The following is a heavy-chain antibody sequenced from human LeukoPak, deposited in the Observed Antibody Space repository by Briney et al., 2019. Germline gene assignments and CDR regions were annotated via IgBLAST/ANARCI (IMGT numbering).Heavy chain of an antibody. Sequence: GGSLRLSCAASGFTFSSYGMHWVRQTPGRGLEWVAFIRYDGTIKYYGDSVKGRFTISRDNSKNTLYLQMNSLRAKDTAVYYCAKNPGYCSSTSCYRSSGYYYYMDVWGKGTTVTVSS. D-gene: IGHD2-2*01. CDR2: IRYDGTIK. CDR1: GFTFSSYG. V-gene: IGHV3-30*02. CDR3: AKNPGYCSSTSCYRSSGYYYYMDV. J-gene: IGHJ6*03.